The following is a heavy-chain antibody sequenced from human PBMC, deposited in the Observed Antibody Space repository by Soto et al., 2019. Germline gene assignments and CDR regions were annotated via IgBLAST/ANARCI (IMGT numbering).Heavy chain of an antibody. CDR1: GGTFSTYI. Sequence: QVQLVQSGAEVRKPGSSVKVSCKAPGGTFSTYIISWVRQAPGQGLEWMGRIIPIPDITNYAQKFQGRVTVTADRSTSSAYMELTSLKSEDTAVYYCVRDRITTRGDAFDLWGQGPMVTVSS. D-gene: IGHD3-3*01. J-gene: IGHJ3*01. V-gene: IGHV1-69*08. CDR3: VRDRITTRGDAFDL. CDR2: IIPIPDIT.